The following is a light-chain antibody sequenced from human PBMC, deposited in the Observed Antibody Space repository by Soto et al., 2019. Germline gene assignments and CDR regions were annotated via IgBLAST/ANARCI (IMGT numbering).Light chain of an antibody. Sequence: QSVLTQPASVSGSPGQSITISCTGSTSDVGGYNFVSWYQQHPGKVPKLMIYEVSNRPSGVSNRFSGSKSGNTASLTISGLQGDDEADYYCSSYTSSSTTYVFGPGTKLTVL. CDR1: TSDVGGYNF. J-gene: IGLJ1*01. CDR2: EVS. CDR3: SSYTSSSTTYV. V-gene: IGLV2-14*01.